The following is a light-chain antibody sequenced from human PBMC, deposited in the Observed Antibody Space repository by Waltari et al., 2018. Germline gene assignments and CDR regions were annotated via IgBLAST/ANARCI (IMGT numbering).Light chain of an antibody. Sequence: EIVMTQSPATLSVSPGERATISCRASQIVSTNLAWYQHKPGQAPRLLIYDASNRATGIPPRFSGSVSGTEFTLTISSLQPEDFAVYYCQQYKNWPPLTFGGGTKVEIK. J-gene: IGKJ4*01. CDR2: DAS. V-gene: IGKV3-15*01. CDR1: QIVSTN. CDR3: QQYKNWPPLT.